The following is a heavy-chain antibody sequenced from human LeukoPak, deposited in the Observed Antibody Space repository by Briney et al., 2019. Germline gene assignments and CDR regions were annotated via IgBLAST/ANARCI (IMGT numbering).Heavy chain of an antibody. CDR2: ISGSGGST. Sequence: PGGSLRLSCAASGFTFSSYAMNWVRQAPGKGLEWASAISGSGGSTYYADSVKGRFTISRDNSKNTLYLQMNSLRAEDTAVYYCAKGSVSWSSSWLPNYFDYWGQGTLVTVSS. CDR1: GFTFSSYA. D-gene: IGHD6-13*01. J-gene: IGHJ4*02. CDR3: AKGSVSWSSSWLPNYFDY. V-gene: IGHV3-23*01.